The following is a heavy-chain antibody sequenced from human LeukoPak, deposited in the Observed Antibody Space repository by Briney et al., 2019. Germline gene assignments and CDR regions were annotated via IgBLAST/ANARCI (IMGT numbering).Heavy chain of an antibody. Sequence: SETLSLTCTVSGGSISSYYWSWIRQPAGKGLEWIGRIYTSGSTNYNPSLKSRVTMSVDTSKNQFSLKLSSVTAADTAVYYCAREGAVAGLRWYYFDYWGQGTLVTVSS. CDR2: IYTSGST. CDR3: AREGAVAGLRWYYFDY. D-gene: IGHD6-19*01. CDR1: GGSISSYY. V-gene: IGHV4-4*07. J-gene: IGHJ4*02.